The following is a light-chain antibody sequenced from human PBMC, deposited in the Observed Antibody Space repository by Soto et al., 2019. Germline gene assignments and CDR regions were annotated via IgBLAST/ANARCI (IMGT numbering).Light chain of an antibody. J-gene: IGKJ4*01. CDR3: LQDYSFPLT. CDR2: AVS. CDR1: QSLLDSDD. Sequence: MTQTLLSLPVTPGEPASISCRSSQSLLDSDDVGWYQQKPGKAPKLLIYAVSSLQSGVPSRFSGSGSGTDFILTISSPQPEDFATYYCLQDYSFPLTFGGGTKVDIK. V-gene: IGKV1-6*02.